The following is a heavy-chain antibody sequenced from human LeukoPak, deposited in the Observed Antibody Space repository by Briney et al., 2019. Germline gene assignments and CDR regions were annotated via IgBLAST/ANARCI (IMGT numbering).Heavy chain of an antibody. D-gene: IGHD2-15*01. CDR3: ARSVEGYCSGGSCYSYYYYMDV. CDR2: IYYSGNT. J-gene: IGHJ6*03. V-gene: IGHV4-59*01. Sequence: SETLSLTCTVSGGSISSYYWSWIRQPPGKGLEWIGHIYYSGNTNYNPSLKTRVTISVDTSKNQFSLKLSSVTAADTAVYYCARSVEGYCSGGSCYSYYYYMDVWGKGTTVTVSS. CDR1: GGSISSYY.